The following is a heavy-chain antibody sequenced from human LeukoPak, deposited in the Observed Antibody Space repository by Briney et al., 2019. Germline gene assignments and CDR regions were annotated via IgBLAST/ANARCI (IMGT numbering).Heavy chain of an antibody. J-gene: IGHJ6*04. CDR3: AGTYCSGGSCYSELYYYYGMDV. V-gene: IGHV4-38-2*01. CDR2: IYHSGST. Sequence: PSETLSLTCAVSGYSISSGYYWGWIRQPPGKGLEWIGSIYHSGSTYYNPSLKSRVTISVDTSKNQFSLKLSSVTAADTAVYYCAGTYCSGGSCYSELYYYYGMDVWGKGTTDTVSS. CDR1: GYSISSGYY. D-gene: IGHD2-15*01.